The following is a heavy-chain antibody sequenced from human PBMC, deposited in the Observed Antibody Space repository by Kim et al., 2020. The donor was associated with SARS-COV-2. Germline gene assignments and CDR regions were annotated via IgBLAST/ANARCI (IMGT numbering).Heavy chain of an antibody. CDR1: GYTFRTSA. J-gene: IGHJ4*02. D-gene: IGHD1-26*01. CDR3: ARPRDLYSESWLALDI. Sequence: ASVKVPCKAFGYTFRTSAMTWVRQAPGQGLEWMGWINTYTGDTRYAQRLLGRVTVTTDTSTSTAYMELRSLKSDDTAVYYCARPRDLYSESWLALDIWGQGALVTVAS. V-gene: IGHV1-18*01. CDR2: INTYTGDT.